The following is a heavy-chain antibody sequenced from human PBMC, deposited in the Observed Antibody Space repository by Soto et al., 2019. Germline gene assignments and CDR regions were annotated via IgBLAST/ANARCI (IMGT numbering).Heavy chain of an antibody. CDR1: GGSISSGGYY. V-gene: IGHV4-31*03. CDR3: ARASPYGDYALDY. Sequence: SETLSPTCTVSGGSISSGGYYWSWIRPHPGKGLEWIGYIYYSGSTYYNPSPKTRVTISVDPSKNQFSLKLRSVTAAATAVYYCARASPYGDYALDYWGQGTLVTVSS. J-gene: IGHJ4*02. CDR2: IYYSGST. D-gene: IGHD4-17*01.